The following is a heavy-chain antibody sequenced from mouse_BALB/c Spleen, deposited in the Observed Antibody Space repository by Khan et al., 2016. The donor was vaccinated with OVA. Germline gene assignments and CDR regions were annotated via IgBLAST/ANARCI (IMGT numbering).Heavy chain of an antibody. CDR3: ARYYGNYGLYFDV. V-gene: IGHV2-9*02. CDR2: IWTGGST. D-gene: IGHD2-1*01. J-gene: IGHJ1*01. Sequence: QVQLKQSGPGLVAPSQSLSITCTVSGFSLTSYGVHWVRQPPGKGLEWLGVIWTGGSTNYNSALMSRLSISKDNSKSQVFLKMNRLQTDYTAMYYCARYYGNYGLYFDVWGAGTTVTVSS. CDR1: GFSLTSYG.